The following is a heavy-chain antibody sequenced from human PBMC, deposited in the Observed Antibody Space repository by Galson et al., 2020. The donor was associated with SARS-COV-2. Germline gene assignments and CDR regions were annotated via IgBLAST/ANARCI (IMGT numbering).Heavy chain of an antibody. CDR3: SNSWSYCGGDCYTYHLDY. D-gene: IGHD2-21*01. J-gene: IGHJ4*02. CDR1: GFTFNSYA. CDR2: ISGHSENT. Sequence: GGSLRLSCAASGFTFNSYAMGWVRQAPGKGLEWVSSISGHSENTYYADPVKGRFTISRDNSKNTLSLQMHSLRAEDTAIYYCSNSWSYCGGDCYTYHLDYWGQGTLGTISS. V-gene: IGHV3-23*01.